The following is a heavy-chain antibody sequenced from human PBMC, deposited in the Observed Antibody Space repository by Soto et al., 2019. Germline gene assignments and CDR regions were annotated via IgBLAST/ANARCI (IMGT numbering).Heavy chain of an antibody. CDR3: ARGVSRYNWNVDY. V-gene: IGHV4-34*01. D-gene: IGHD1-20*01. J-gene: IGHJ4*02. Sequence: SETLSLTCAVYGGSFSGYYWSWIRQPPGKGLEWIGEINHSGSTNYNPSLKSRVTISVDTSKNQFSLRLSSVTAADTAVYYCARGVSRYNWNVDYWGQGTLVTVSS. CDR1: GGSFSGYY. CDR2: INHSGST.